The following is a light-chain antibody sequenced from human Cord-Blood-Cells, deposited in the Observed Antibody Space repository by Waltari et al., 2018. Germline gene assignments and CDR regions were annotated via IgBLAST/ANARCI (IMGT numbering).Light chain of an antibody. J-gene: IGLJ2*01. CDR3: QAWDSSTAV. CDR1: KLGDKY. CDR2: QES. Sequence: SYELTQPPSVSVSPGQTASITCSGDKLGDKYACWYQQKPGQSPLLVIYQESKRPSGIPERFAGSNSGNTATLTISGTQAMDEADYYCQAWDSSTAVFGGGTKLTVL. V-gene: IGLV3-1*01.